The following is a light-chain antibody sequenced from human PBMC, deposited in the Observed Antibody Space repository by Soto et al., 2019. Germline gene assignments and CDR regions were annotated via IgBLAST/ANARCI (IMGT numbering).Light chain of an antibody. Sequence: DIVMTQSPDSLAVSLGERATINCKSSQSVLYNSNNKNFLSWFQQKPGQPPKLLIYWASTRESGVPDRFSGRRAGNYFPLPISPLQAEDVAVYYCHQDYITPFTFGPGTRVDIK. V-gene: IGKV4-1*01. CDR1: QSVLYNSNNKNF. J-gene: IGKJ3*01. CDR2: WAS. CDR3: HQDYITPFT.